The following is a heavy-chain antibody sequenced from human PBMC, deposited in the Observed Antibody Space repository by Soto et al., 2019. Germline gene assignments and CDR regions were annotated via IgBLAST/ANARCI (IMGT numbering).Heavy chain of an antibody. CDR2: TYYRSKWYN. Sequence: SQTLSLTCAISGDSVSSNSAAWNWIRQSPSRGLEWLGRTYYRSKWYNDYAVSLKSRITINPDTSKNQFSLQLNSVTPEDTAVYYCARDQCSGGSCYFDYYYGMDVWGQGTTVTVS. CDR1: GDSVSSNSAA. D-gene: IGHD2-15*01. J-gene: IGHJ6*02. CDR3: ARDQCSGGSCYFDYYYGMDV. V-gene: IGHV6-1*01.